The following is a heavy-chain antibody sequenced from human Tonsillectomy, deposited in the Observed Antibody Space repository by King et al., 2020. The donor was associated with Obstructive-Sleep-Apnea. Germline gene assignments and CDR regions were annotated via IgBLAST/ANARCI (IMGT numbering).Heavy chain of an antibody. D-gene: IGHD3-9*01. CDR3: AKYGLLTGRVY. Sequence: VQLVESGGGWVQPGGSLRLSCAASGFSFSSYAMSWVRQAPRKGLEWVSGISGSGEYIDYADSVKGRFSISRDNSRNTLFLQMNSLRAEDTAVYYCAKYGLLTGRVYWGQGILVTVSS. CDR1: GFSFSSYA. CDR2: ISGSGEYI. V-gene: IGHV3-23*04. J-gene: IGHJ4*02.